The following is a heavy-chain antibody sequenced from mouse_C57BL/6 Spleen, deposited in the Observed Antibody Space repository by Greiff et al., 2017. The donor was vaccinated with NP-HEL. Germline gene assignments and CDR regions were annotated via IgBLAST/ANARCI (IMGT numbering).Heavy chain of an antibody. Sequence: VQLQQSGAELVRPGSSVKLSCKASGYTFTSYWLDWVKQRPGQGLEWIGNIYPSDSETHYNQKFKDKATLTVDKSSSTAYMQLSSLTSEDSAVYYCARGGSGYVGFAYWGQGTLVTVSA. CDR3: ARGGSGYVGFAY. CDR2: IYPSDSET. J-gene: IGHJ3*01. D-gene: IGHD3-2*02. CDR1: GYTFTSYW. V-gene: IGHV1-61*01.